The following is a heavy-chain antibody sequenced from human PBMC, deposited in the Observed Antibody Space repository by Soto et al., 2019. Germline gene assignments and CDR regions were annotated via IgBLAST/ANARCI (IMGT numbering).Heavy chain of an antibody. V-gene: IGHV4-31*03. CDR2: IYHSGST. CDR1: GGSISSGGYY. D-gene: IGHD6-6*01. J-gene: IGHJ5*02. CDR3: ARDGYSSSPPYNWFDP. Sequence: PSETLSLTCTVSGGSISSGGYYWSWIRQHPGKGLEWIGYIYHSGSTYYNPSLKSRVTISVDTSKNQFSLKLSSVTAADTAVYYCARDGYSSSPPYNWFDPWGQGTLVTVSS.